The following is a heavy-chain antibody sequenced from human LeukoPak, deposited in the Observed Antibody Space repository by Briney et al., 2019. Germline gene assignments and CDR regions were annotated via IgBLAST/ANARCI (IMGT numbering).Heavy chain of an antibody. CDR3: ARGEHSDEFQEQLTRVAEYFQH. CDR1: GFTFSSYS. V-gene: IGHV3-48*01. CDR2: ISSSSSTI. D-gene: IGHD6-6*01. Sequence: GGSLRLSCAASGFTFSSYSMNWVRQAPGKGLEWVSYISSSSSTIYYADSVKGRFTISRDNAKNSLYLQMNSLRAEDTAVYYCARGEHSDEFQEQLTRVAEYFQHWGQGTLVTVSS. J-gene: IGHJ1*01.